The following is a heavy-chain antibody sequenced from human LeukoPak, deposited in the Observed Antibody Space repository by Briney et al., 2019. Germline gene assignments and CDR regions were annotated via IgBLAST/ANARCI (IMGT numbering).Heavy chain of an antibody. CDR2: ISGSGGST. J-gene: IGHJ4*02. Sequence: GGSLRLSCAASGFTFSSYAMSWVRQAPGKGLEWVSAISGSGGSTYYADSVKGRFTISRDNSKNTLYLQMNSLRAEDTAVYYCAKVGYNYYDSSGLPDYWGQGTLVTVSS. CDR1: GFTFSSYA. D-gene: IGHD3-22*01. V-gene: IGHV3-23*01. CDR3: AKVGYNYYDSSGLPDY.